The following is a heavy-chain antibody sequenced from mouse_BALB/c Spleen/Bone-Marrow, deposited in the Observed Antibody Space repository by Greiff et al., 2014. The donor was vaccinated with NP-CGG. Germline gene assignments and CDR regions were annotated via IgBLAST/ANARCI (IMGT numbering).Heavy chain of an antibody. D-gene: IGHD4-1*02. CDR3: ARPLNWDPYAMDY. Sequence: VMLVESGPELVEPGASVKISCKASGYAFSSSWMNWVKQRPGQGLEWIGRIYPGDGDTKYNGKFKGKATLTADKSSSTAYMQLSSLTSVDSAVYFCARPLNWDPYAMDYWGQGTSVTVSS. J-gene: IGHJ4*01. CDR1: GYAFSSSW. V-gene: IGHV1-82*01. CDR2: IYPGDGDT.